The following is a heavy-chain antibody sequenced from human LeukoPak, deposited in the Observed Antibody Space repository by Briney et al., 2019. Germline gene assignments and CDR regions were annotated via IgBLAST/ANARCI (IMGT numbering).Heavy chain of an antibody. Sequence: SETLSLTCTVSGGSVNNYYWSWIRQPPGKGLEWIAYIYDSGSTNYNPSLKSRVTISVDTSKNQFSLKLSSVTAADTAVYYCARSRFQLWLLFDYWGQGTLVTVSS. D-gene: IGHD5-18*01. CDR2: IYDSGST. CDR1: GGSVNNYY. CDR3: ARSRFQLWLLFDY. V-gene: IGHV4-59*08. J-gene: IGHJ4*02.